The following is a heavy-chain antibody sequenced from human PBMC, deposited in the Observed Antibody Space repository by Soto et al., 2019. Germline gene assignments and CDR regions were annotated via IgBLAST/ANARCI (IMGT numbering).Heavy chain of an antibody. CDR1: GGSISTYY. CDR3: ARGTRATQYYYYFYGMDV. CDR2: ISYSGST. V-gene: IGHV4-59*01. J-gene: IGHJ6*02. Sequence: SETLSLTCTVSGGSISTYYWTWIRQPPGEGLEWIGYISYSGSTNYNPSLKSRLTISLNTSKKHFSLKLSSVTAADTAVYYCARGTRATQYYYYFYGMDVWGQGTTVTVSS.